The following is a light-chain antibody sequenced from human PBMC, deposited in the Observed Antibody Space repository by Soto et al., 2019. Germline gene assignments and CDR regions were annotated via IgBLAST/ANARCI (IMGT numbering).Light chain of an antibody. J-gene: IGKJ4*01. V-gene: IGKV3-20*01. CDR2: GAS. CDR3: QQYGSSPPLT. Sequence: EIVSTQSRGTLSLSPGERATLSRRESRSVSSSFLAWYQQKPGQAPRLLIYGASSRATGIPDRFSGSGSGTDFTLTMSRLEPEDFAVYYGQQYGSSPPLTFGGGIKVVIK. CDR1: RSVSSSF.